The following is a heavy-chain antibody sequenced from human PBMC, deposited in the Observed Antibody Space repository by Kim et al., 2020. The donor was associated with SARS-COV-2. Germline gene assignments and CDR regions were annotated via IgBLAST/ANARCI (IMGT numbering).Heavy chain of an antibody. V-gene: IGHV4-31*03. CDR2: IYYSGST. CDR1: GGSISSGGYY. Sequence: SETLSLTCTVSGGSISSGGYYWSWIRQHPGKGLEWIGNIYYSGSTYYNPSLKSRVTISVDTSKNQFSLKLSSVTAADTAVYYCARVVPYSSSHFDYWGQGTLVTVSS. J-gene: IGHJ4*02. CDR3: ARVVPYSSSHFDY. D-gene: IGHD6-6*01.